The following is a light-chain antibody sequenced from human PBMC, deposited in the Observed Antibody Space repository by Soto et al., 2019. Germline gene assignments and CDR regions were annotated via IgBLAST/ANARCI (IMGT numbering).Light chain of an antibody. CDR3: AAWDDSLNGVV. Sequence: QSVLTQPPSASGTPGQRVTISCSGSSSNVGSYTVYWYQQLPGTAPKVLIYRGNRRPSGVPARFSGSKSGTSASLAISGLQSEDEADYYCAAWDDSLNGVVFGGGTKLTVL. CDR2: RGN. V-gene: IGLV1-44*01. J-gene: IGLJ2*01. CDR1: SSNVGSYT.